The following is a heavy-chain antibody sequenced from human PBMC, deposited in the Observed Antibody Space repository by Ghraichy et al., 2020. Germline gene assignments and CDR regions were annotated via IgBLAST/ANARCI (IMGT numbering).Heavy chain of an antibody. CDR2: IYYSGST. D-gene: IGHD2-2*01. V-gene: IGHV4-31*03. J-gene: IGHJ3*02. CDR3: ARVDGVVVVPAAIANDAFDI. CDR1: GGSISSGGYY. Sequence: SLNISCTVSGGSISSGGYYWSWIRQHPGKGLEWIGYIYYSGSTYYNPSLKSRVTISVDTSKNQFSLKLSSVTAADTAVYYCARVDGVVVVPAAIANDAFDIWGQGTMVTVSS.